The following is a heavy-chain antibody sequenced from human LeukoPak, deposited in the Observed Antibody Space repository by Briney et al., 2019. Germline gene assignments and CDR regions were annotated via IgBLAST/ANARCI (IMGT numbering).Heavy chain of an antibody. V-gene: IGHV1-2*02. CDR3: VGPRGYKTAFDI. CDR1: GYTFTGYY. CDR2: INPNSGGT. Sequence: ASVKVSCKASGYTFTGYYMHWVRQAPGQGLEWMGWINPNSGGTNYAQEFQGRVTMTRDTSISTASMELSRLRSDDTAVYYCVGPRGYKTAFDIWGQGTMVTVSS. J-gene: IGHJ3*02. D-gene: IGHD5-24*01.